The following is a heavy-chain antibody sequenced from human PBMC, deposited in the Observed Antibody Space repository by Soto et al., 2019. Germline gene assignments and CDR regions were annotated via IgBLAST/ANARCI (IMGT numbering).Heavy chain of an antibody. V-gene: IGHV3-66*01. CDR2: IYSGGST. D-gene: IGHD6-19*01. CDR1: GFTVSSNY. CDR3: ARMGSGRWPGAFDI. J-gene: IGHJ3*02. Sequence: GALRLSCAASGFTVSSNYMSWVRQAPGKGLEWVSVIYSGGSTYYADSVKGRFTISRDNSKNTLYLQMNSLRAEDTAVYYCARMGSGRWPGAFDIWGQGTMVPVSS.